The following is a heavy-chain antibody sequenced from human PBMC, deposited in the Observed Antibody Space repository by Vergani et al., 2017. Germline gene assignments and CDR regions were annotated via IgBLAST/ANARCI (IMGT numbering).Heavy chain of an antibody. CDR3: ARVYGSNSGGSKDFDY. Sequence: EVQLVQSGAEVKKPGASLKISCLISGYSFTNYWIGWVRQLPGKGLEWMGIIHPADSDTSYSPSFQGQVTISVDKSISTAYLQRSSRRASDSAMYYCARVYGSNSGGSKDFDYWGQGTLVTVSS. CDR2: IHPADSDT. V-gene: IGHV5-51*01. D-gene: IGHD5-12*01. CDR1: GYSFTNYW. J-gene: IGHJ4*02.